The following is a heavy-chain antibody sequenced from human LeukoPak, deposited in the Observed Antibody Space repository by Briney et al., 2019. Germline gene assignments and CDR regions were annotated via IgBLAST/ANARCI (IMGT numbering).Heavy chain of an antibody. CDR3: ASLDSGWYQFPFDY. CDR2: INHSGST. D-gene: IGHD6-19*01. J-gene: IGHJ4*02. Sequence: SETLSLTCAVYGGSFSGYYWSWIRQPPGKGLEWIGEINHSGSTNYNPFLKSRVTISVDTSKNQFSLKLSSVTAADTAVYYCASLDSGWYQFPFDYWGQGTLVTVSS. V-gene: IGHV4-34*01. CDR1: GGSFSGYY.